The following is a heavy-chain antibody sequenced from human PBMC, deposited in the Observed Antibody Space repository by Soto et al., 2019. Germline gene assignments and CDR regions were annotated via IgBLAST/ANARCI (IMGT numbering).Heavy chain of an antibody. V-gene: IGHV3-33*01. CDR1: GFMFSNHG. CDR3: VRGDNWNDEASDY. CDR2: IWSDGNNR. J-gene: IGHJ4*02. D-gene: IGHD1-1*01. Sequence: GGSLRLSCAASGFMFSNHGMHWVRQAPGKGLEWVAVIWSDGNNRYYADSVKGRFTISRDNSKNTLYLQMNSLRAEDTVVYYCVRGDNWNDEASDYWGQGTLVTVSS.